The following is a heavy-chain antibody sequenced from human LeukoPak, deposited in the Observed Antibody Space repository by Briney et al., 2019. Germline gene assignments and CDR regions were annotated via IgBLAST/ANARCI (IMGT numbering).Heavy chain of an antibody. CDR1: GFTFTTYA. V-gene: IGHV3-30-3*01. Sequence: PGGSLRLSCAASGFTFTTYAMHWVRQAPGKGLEWVAVISYDGSNKYYADSVKGRFTISRDNSKNTLYLQMNSLRAEDTAVYYCARGPGLVVVVGSDFWGQGTLVTVSS. J-gene: IGHJ4*02. D-gene: IGHD2-15*01. CDR2: ISYDGSNK. CDR3: ARGPGLVVVVGSDF.